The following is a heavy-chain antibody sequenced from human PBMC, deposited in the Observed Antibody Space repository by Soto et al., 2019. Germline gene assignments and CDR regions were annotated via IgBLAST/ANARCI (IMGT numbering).Heavy chain of an antibody. D-gene: IGHD4-17*01. CDR1: GYTFSSYG. CDR2: INPYIDNT. J-gene: IGHJ6*02. CDR3: AKDRGVYGRARYYYGMDV. Sequence: GASVKVSCKASGYTFSSYGITWVRQAPGQGPEWMGWINPYIDNTEYAQKFQGRVTMTTDTSTSTAYLELRGLRSDDTAVYYCAKDRGVYGRARYYYGMDVWGQGTTVTVSS. V-gene: IGHV1-18*01.